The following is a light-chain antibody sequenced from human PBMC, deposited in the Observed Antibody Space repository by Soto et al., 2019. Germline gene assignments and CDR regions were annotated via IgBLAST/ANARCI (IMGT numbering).Light chain of an antibody. CDR1: QSVSRY. Sequence: DIQMTQSPSSLSASVGDRVTITCRSSQSVSRYLNWYQQKPGKAPKLLMYDVSSLQSGVPSRFSGSASGTDFTLTINSLQPEDFATYYCQQSYSDPSLTVGGGTKVDIK. J-gene: IGKJ4*01. CDR3: QQSYSDPSLT. CDR2: DVS. V-gene: IGKV1-39*01.